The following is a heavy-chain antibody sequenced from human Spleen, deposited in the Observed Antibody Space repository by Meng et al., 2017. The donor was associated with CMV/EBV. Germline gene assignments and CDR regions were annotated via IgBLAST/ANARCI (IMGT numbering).Heavy chain of an antibody. CDR2: IYYSGST. Sequence: SISSSSYYGGWIRQPPGKGLEWIGSIYYSGSTYYNPSLKSRVTISVDTSKNQFSLKLSSVTAADTAVYYCARDRSVVPAASAEYFQHWGQGTLVTVSS. CDR1: SISSSSYY. V-gene: IGHV4-39*07. D-gene: IGHD2-2*01. CDR3: ARDRSVVPAASAEYFQH. J-gene: IGHJ1*01.